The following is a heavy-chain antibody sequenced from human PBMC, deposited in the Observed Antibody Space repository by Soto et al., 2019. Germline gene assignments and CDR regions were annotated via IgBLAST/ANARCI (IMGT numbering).Heavy chain of an antibody. CDR2: INPNSGDT. V-gene: IGHV1-2*04. CDR3: ARKITGTTGVFDS. J-gene: IGHJ4*02. CDR1: GYTFTGYY. D-gene: IGHD1-20*01. Sequence: QVPLVQSGAEVKKPGASVKVSCKASGYTFTGYYMHWVRQAPGQGLEWMGGINPNSGDTNYAPKFQGWATMTRDTSISTAYMELSRLRSDDTAVYYCARKITGTTGVFDSWGQGTLVTVSS.